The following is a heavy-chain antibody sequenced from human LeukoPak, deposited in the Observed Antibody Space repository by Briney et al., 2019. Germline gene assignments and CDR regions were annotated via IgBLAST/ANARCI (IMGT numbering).Heavy chain of an antibody. CDR3: ARLRGSSYSYYYMDV. D-gene: IGHD6-6*01. CDR2: IIPIFGTA. CDR1: TYTFSGHS. J-gene: IGHJ6*03. V-gene: IGHV1-69*05. Sequence: SVKVPCKSSTYTFSGHSIHWVRQAPGQGLEWMGGIIPIFGTANYAQKFQGRVTITTDESTSTAYMELSSLRSEDTAVYYCARLRGSSYSYYYMDVWGKGTTVTVSS.